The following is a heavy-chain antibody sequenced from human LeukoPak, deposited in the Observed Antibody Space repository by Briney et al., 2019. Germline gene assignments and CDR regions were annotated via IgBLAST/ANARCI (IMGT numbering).Heavy chain of an antibody. D-gene: IGHD2-2*02. J-gene: IGHJ4*02. Sequence: GSLRLSCAASGFTFSNSGMSWVRQAPGKGLEWVSSITGNDKTTYYADSVKGRFTISRDNSKNTLYLQMSSLRAEDTAVYYCARVPAAIDYWGQGTLVTVSS. CDR3: ARVPAAIDY. CDR1: GFTFSNSG. CDR2: ITGNDKTT. V-gene: IGHV3-23*01.